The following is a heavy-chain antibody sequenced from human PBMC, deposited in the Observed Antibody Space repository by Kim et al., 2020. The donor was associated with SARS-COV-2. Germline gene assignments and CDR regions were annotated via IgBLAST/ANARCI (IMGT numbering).Heavy chain of an antibody. V-gene: IGHV1-3*01. Sequence: ASVKVSCKASGYTFTSYAMHWVRQAPGQRLEWMGWINAGNGNTKYSQKFQGRVTITRETAASTAYMELSSLRSEDTAVYYCARDALVWFGEFDYFDYWGQGTLVTVSS. CDR1: GYTFTSYA. D-gene: IGHD3-10*01. CDR3: ARDALVWFGEFDYFDY. J-gene: IGHJ4*02. CDR2: INAGNGNT.